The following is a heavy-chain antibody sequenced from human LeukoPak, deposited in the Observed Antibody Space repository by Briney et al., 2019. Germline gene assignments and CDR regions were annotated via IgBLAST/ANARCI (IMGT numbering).Heavy chain of an antibody. J-gene: IGHJ4*02. D-gene: IGHD2-2*01. Sequence: PGRSLRLSCAASGFTFSSYGMHWVRQAPGKGLEWVAVISYDGSNKYYADSVKGRFTISRDNSKNTLYPQMNSLRAEDTAVYYCAKVVWYQLLSFPFDYWGQGTLVTVSS. CDR1: GFTFSSYG. CDR2: ISYDGSNK. CDR3: AKVVWYQLLSFPFDY. V-gene: IGHV3-30*18.